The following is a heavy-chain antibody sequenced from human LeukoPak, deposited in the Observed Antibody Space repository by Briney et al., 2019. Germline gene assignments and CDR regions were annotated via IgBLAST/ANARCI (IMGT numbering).Heavy chain of an antibody. CDR2: INPSDGST. D-gene: IGHD1-26*01. Sequence: ASVKVSCKASGDTFTGHYLHWVRQAPGQGLEWMGIINPSDGSTNYAQKFQGRVTMTRDRSRSTVYLELSSLRSEDTAVYYCTRPKDSGSHLFLFDYWGQGTLVTVSS. CDR3: TRPKDSGSHLFLFDY. CDR1: GDTFTGHY. V-gene: IGHV1-46*01. J-gene: IGHJ4*02.